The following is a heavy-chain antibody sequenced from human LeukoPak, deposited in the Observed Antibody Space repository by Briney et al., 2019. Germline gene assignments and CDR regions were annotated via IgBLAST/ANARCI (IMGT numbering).Heavy chain of an antibody. CDR2: ISSGGPTI. J-gene: IGHJ4*02. Sequence: GRSLRLSCAASGFTFSLYEMNWVRQAPGKGPECISYISSGGPTIYYADSVKGRFTISRDNTKNSLYLQMTSLRVEDTAIYYCARATYNSGYKIDYWGQGSLVTVS. CDR1: GFTFSLYE. D-gene: IGHD6-19*01. V-gene: IGHV3-48*03. CDR3: ARATYNSGYKIDY.